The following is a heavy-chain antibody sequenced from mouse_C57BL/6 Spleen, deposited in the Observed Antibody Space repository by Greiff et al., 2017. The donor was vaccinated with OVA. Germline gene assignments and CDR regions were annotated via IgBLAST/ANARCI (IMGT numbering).Heavy chain of an antibody. CDR3: ARPGLPYYYAMDY. V-gene: IGHV5-17*01. D-gene: IGHD2-2*01. CDR2: ISSGSSTI. J-gene: IGHJ4*01. CDR1: GFTFSDYG. Sequence: EVHLVESGGGLVKPGGSLKLSCAASGFTFSDYGMHWVRQAPEKGLEWVAYISSGSSTIHYADTVKGRFTISRDNAKNTLFLQMTSLRSEDTAMYYGARPGLPYYYAMDYWGQGTSVTVSS.